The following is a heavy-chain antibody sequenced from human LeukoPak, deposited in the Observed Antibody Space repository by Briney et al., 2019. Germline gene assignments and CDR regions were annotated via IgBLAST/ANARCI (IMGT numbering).Heavy chain of an antibody. CDR2: ISGSSRHK. V-gene: IGHV3-21*01. D-gene: IGHD6-13*01. CDR1: GFTFSSYT. J-gene: IGHJ4*02. Sequence: GGSLRLSCAASGFTFSSYTMNWVRQAPGKGLEWVSSISGSSRHKYYADSVKGRFTISRDNAKNSLYLQMNSLGAEVTAVYYCARTANFAAGYYIDYWGQGTLVTVSS. CDR3: ARTANFAAGYYIDY.